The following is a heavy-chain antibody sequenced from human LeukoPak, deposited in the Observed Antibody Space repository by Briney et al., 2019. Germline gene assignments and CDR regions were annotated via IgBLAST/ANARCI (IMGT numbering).Heavy chain of an antibody. CDR1: GFIFSSYG. CDR2: ISGSGGRT. CDR3: ARDRSTVTTWVDY. J-gene: IGHJ4*02. D-gene: IGHD4-17*01. V-gene: IGHV3-23*01. Sequence: GGSLRLSCGASGFIFSSYGMSWVRQAPGKGLEWVSAISGSGGRTYYADSVKGRFTISRDNAKNSLYLQMNSLRAEDTAVYYCARDRSTVTTWVDYWGQGTLVTVSS.